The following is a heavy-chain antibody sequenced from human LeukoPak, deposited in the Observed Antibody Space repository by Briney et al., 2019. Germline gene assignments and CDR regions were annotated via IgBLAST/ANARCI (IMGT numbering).Heavy chain of an antibody. Sequence: SETLSLTCTVSGGSISSSSYYWGWIRQPPGKGLERIGSIYYSGSTYYNPSLKSRVTISVDTSKNQFSLKLSSVTAADTAVYYCARLEDGDYESTFDYWGQGTLVTVSS. D-gene: IGHD4-17*01. CDR1: GGSISSSSYY. J-gene: IGHJ4*02. CDR3: ARLEDGDYESTFDY. V-gene: IGHV4-39*01. CDR2: IYYSGST.